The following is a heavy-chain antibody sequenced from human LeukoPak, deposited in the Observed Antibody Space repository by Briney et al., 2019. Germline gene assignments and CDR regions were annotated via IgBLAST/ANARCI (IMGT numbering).Heavy chain of an antibody. CDR2: IYYSGST. CDR3: ARVYGGNFLDAFDI. Sequence: SETLSLTCTVSGGSISSGGYYWSWIRQHPGKGLEWIGYIYYSGSTYYNPSLKSRVTISVDTSKNQFSLKLSSVTAADTAVYYCARVYGGNFLDAFDIWGQGTMVTVSS. D-gene: IGHD4-23*01. J-gene: IGHJ3*02. CDR1: GGSISSGGYY. V-gene: IGHV4-31*03.